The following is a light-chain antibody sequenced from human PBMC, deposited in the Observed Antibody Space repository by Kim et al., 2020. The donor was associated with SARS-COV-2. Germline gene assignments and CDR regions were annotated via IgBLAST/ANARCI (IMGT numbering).Light chain of an antibody. V-gene: IGLV1-47*01. CDR1: SSNIGSNY. CDR3: AAWDDSLSGPKVV. J-gene: IGLJ2*01. Sequence: VPISCSGSSSNIGSNYVYWYQQLPGTAPKLLIYRNNQRPSGVPARFSGSKSGTSASLAISGLRSEDEADYYCAAWDDSLSGPKVVFGGGTQLTVL. CDR2: RNN.